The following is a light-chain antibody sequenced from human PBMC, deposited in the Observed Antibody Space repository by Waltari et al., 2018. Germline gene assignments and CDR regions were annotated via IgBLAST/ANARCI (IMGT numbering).Light chain of an antibody. J-gene: IGLJ2*01. Sequence: HSALTQPASVSGSPGQPIPIPCTGTSRDVGGYHYVPWYQQHPGKAPKLMIFDVSNRPSGVSSRFSCSKSGHTASLPISGLQAEDEADYYCSSYVSSDTLELFGGGTSLTVL. CDR2: DVS. CDR1: SRDVGGYHY. V-gene: IGLV2-14*03. CDR3: SSYVSSDTLEL.